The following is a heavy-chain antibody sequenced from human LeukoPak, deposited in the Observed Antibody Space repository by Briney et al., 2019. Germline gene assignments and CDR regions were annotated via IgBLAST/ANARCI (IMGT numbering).Heavy chain of an antibody. D-gene: IGHD6-19*01. V-gene: IGHV3-7*01. J-gene: IGHJ1*01. CDR1: GFTFDDYG. CDR2: IKQDGSEQ. Sequence: GGSLRLSCTGSGFTFDDYGMSWVRQVPGKGLEWVANIKQDGSEQNYVDSVKGRFTISRDNAKNSLYLRMDSLRAEDTAVYYCATGYSSGWYFYFQYWGQGTLVTVSS. CDR3: ATGYSSGWYFYFQY.